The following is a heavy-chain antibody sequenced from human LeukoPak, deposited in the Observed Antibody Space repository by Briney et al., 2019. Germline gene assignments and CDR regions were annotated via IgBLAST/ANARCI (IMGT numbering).Heavy chain of an antibody. V-gene: IGHV5-51*01. D-gene: IGHD6-19*01. J-gene: IGHJ4*02. CDR1: GYSFTSYW. CDR3: ARPRRGIAVAGPYYFDY. Sequence: GESLKISCKGSGYSFTSYWIGWVRQMPGKGREWMGTIYPGDSDTRYSPSFQGQVTISADKSISTAYLQWSSLKASDTAMYYCARPRRGIAVAGPYYFDYWGQGTLVTVSS. CDR2: IYPGDSDT.